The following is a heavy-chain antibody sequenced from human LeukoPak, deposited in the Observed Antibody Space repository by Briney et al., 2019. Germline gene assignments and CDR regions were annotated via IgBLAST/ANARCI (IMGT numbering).Heavy chain of an antibody. CDR2: INPNSGGT. D-gene: IGHD3-22*01. V-gene: IGHV1-2*02. CDR1: GYTFTGYY. CDR3: TRGSYYDSSGYSGVRLFDY. J-gene: IGHJ4*02. Sequence: ASVKVSCKASGYTFTGYYMHWVRQAPGQGLEWMGWINPNSGGTNYAQKFQGRVTMTSDTSISTAYMELSRLRSDDTALYYCTRGSYYDSSGYSGVRLFDYWGQGTPVTVPS.